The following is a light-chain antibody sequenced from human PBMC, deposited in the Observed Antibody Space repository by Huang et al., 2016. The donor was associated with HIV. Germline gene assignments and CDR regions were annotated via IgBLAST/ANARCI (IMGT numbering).Light chain of an antibody. V-gene: IGKV1-39*01. J-gene: IGKJ1*01. CDR2: AAS. CDR3: QQSYNTPRT. Sequence: DIQMTQSPSSLSASVGDRVIITCRASQIINTHLNWSQQKPGKAPIILIYAASSLQTGVPPRFSGSGSVTDFTLTIDSLQPEDFATYYCQQSYNTPRTFGQGTKLEV. CDR1: QIINTH.